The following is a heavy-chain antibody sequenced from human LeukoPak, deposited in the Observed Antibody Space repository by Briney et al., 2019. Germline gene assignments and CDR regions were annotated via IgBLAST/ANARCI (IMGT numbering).Heavy chain of an antibody. V-gene: IGHV4-59*01. Sequence: SETLSLTCTVSGGSISSYYWSWIRQPPGKGLEWIGYIYYSGSTNYNPFLKSRVTISVDTSKNQFSLKLSSVTAADTAVYYCARSTGINWFDPWGQGTLVTVSS. CDR2: IYYSGST. CDR1: GGSISSYY. D-gene: IGHD2-8*02. J-gene: IGHJ5*02. CDR3: ARSTGINWFDP.